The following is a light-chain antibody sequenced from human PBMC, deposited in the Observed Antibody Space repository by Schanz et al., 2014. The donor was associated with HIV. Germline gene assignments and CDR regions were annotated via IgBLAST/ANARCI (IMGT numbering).Light chain of an antibody. CDR3: LHYNDFTST. CDR2: EAS. CDR1: QSIGSW. J-gene: IGKJ2*01. Sequence: DIQMTQSPSTLSASVGDRVTITCRASQSIGSWLAWYQQRPGEAPNLLISEASTLESGVPSRFSGNCSGTEFTLTISSLHPDDFATYFCLHYNDFTSTFGQGTKLEIK. V-gene: IGKV1-5*03.